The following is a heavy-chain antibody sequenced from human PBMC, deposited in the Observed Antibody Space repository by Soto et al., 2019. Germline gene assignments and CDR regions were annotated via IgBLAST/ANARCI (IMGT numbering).Heavy chain of an antibody. D-gene: IGHD6-6*01. CDR1: GFRFSDYS. V-gene: IGHV3-48*01. J-gene: IGHJ4*02. Sequence: GGSLRLSCAASGFRFSDYSMNWVRQAPGRGLEWVSYISSSSFTIHYADSVEGRFAISRDNAKNSLYLQMNSLRAEDTAVYYCARAPAIPIEYSSPFDYWGQGTLVTVSS. CDR3: ARAPAIPIEYSSPFDY. CDR2: ISSSSFTI.